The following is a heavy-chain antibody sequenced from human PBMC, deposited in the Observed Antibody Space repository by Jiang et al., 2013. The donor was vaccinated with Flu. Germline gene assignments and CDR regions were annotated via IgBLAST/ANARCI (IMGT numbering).Heavy chain of an antibody. J-gene: IGHJ2*01. Sequence: QLLESGGGLVQPGGSLRLSCVASGFTFESYVMSWVRQAPGKGLEWVSSVSGSGRSTYFADSVKGQFIISRDNSKNTVYLEMKRLRDEDTAVYYCAKDGIGSYLPNWYFDLWGRGTLVTVSS. CDR3: AKDGIGSYLPNWYFDL. CDR2: VSGSGRST. CDR1: GFTFESYV. D-gene: IGHD3-16*02. V-gene: IGHV3-23*01.